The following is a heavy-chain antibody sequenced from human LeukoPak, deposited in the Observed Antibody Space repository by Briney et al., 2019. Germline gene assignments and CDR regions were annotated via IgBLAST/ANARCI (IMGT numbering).Heavy chain of an antibody. CDR3: ARGLSRSPRAAARSNPAYFDY. J-gene: IGHJ4*02. CDR2: INHSGST. CDR1: GGSFSGYY. D-gene: IGHD6-13*01. Sequence: SETLSLTCAVYGGSFSGYYWSWIRQPPGKGLEWIGEINHSGSTNYNPSLKSRVTISVDTSKNQFSLKLSSVTAADTAVYYSARGLSRSPRAAARSNPAYFDYWGQGTLVTVSS. V-gene: IGHV4-34*01.